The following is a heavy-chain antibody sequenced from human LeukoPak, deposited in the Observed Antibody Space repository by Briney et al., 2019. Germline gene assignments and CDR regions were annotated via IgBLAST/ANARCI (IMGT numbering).Heavy chain of an antibody. D-gene: IGHD3-22*01. J-gene: IGHJ6*03. CDR1: GGSINYYY. V-gene: IGHV4-59*01. Sequence: SSETLSLTCTVSGGSINYYYWSWIRQPPGKGLEYIGYIYSSGSTNYNPSLKSRVTMSVDTSKNQFSLKLSSVTAADTAVYYCARDSRYSDTSGYYYSHHYMDVWGKGTTVTVSS. CDR2: IYSSGST. CDR3: ARDSRYSDTSGYYYSHHYMDV.